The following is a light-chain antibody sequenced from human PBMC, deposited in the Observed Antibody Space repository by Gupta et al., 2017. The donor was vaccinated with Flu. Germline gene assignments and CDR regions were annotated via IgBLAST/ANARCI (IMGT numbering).Light chain of an antibody. CDR3: QTWGTGMV. CDR2: LNSDGSH. Sequence: QLVLPQSPSASASLGASVKLTCTLSSGHISYAIAWHQQQPDKGPRYLMKLNSDGSHNKGDGIPDRFSGSSSGAERYLTISSLHSEDEADYYCQTWGTGMVFGGGTKLTVL. CDR1: SGHISYA. J-gene: IGLJ3*02. V-gene: IGLV4-69*01.